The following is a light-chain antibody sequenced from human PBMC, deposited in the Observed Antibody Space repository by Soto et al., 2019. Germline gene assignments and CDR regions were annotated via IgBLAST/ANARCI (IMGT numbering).Light chain of an antibody. CDR3: QQYGSSVLT. CDR2: GAS. V-gene: IGKV3-20*01. J-gene: IGKJ4*01. Sequence: EIVLTQSPDTLSLSPGERATLSCRASQSVSTNSLARYQQRPGQAPRPLIYGASSRATGTPDRFSGSGSGTDFTLIISRLEPEDFAVYYCQQYGSSVLTFGGGTKVDI. CDR1: QSVSTNS.